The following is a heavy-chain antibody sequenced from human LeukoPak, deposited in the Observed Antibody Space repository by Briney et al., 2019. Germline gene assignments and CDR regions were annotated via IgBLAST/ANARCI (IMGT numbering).Heavy chain of an antibody. CDR3: ARSIAAAGTLYY. Sequence: PSETLSLTCAVYGGSFSGYYWSWIRQPPGKGLEWIGEINHSGSTNYNPSLKSRVTISVDTSKNQFSLRLSSVTAADTAVYYCARSIAAAGTLYYWGQGTLVTVSS. J-gene: IGHJ4*02. CDR1: GGSFSGYY. CDR2: INHSGST. D-gene: IGHD6-13*01. V-gene: IGHV4-34*01.